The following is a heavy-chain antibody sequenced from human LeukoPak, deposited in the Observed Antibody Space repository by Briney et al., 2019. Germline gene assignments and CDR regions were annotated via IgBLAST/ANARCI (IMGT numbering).Heavy chain of an antibody. CDR1: GFTFSSLW. J-gene: IGHJ4*02. Sequence: GGSLRLSCAASGFTFSSLWMNWVRQAPGKGLEWVANIKQDGSEKYYVDSVKGRFTISRDNAKNSLYLQMNSLRAEDTAAYYCARTGFLEWLRLDYWGQGTLVTVSS. D-gene: IGHD3-3*01. CDR2: IKQDGSEK. CDR3: ARTGFLEWLRLDY. V-gene: IGHV3-7*01.